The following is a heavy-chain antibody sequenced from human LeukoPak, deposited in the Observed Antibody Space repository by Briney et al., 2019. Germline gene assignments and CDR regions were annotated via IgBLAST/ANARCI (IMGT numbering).Heavy chain of an antibody. CDR1: GYTFTGYY. V-gene: IGHV1-2*06. CDR3: ARDSLYCSSTCCYPDY. Sequence: ASVKVSCKASGYTFTGYYMHWVRQAPGQGLEWMGRINPNSGGTNYAQKFQGRVTMTRDTSISTAYMELSRLRSDDTAVYYCARDSLYCSSTCCYPDYWGQGTLVTVSS. D-gene: IGHD2-2*01. CDR2: INPNSGGT. J-gene: IGHJ4*02.